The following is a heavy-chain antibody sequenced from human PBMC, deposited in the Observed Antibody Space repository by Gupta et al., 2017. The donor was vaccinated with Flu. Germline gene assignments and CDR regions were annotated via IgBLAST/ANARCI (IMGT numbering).Heavy chain of an antibody. CDR2: ISSSGGP. V-gene: IGHV3-48*03. Sequence: EVQLVESGGGLVQPGGSLRLSCAASGFTFSDHDVSWVRQAPGKGLEWVSFISSSGGPYYTDSVKGRFTISRDNAKNSVYLQXDSXRAEDTXCYYCARGHWDSWGQGNLVTVS. CDR1: GFTFSDHD. CDR3: ARGHWDS. J-gene: IGHJ4*02.